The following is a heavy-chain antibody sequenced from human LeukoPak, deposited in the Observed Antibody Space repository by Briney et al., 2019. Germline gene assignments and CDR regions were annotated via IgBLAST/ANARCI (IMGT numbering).Heavy chain of an antibody. CDR3: ARGYCSSTSCSRAEYFQH. V-gene: IGHV3-30*03. CDR2: ISYDGTRQ. J-gene: IGHJ1*01. CDR1: GFIFKDYG. Sequence: PGGSLRLSCAASGFIFKDYGMHWVRQAPGKGLEWVAVISYDGTRQFYADSVKGRFAISRDNSNNTVYLQMNSLRPEDTAVYYCARGYCSSTSCSRAEYFQHWGQGTLVTVSS. D-gene: IGHD2-2*01.